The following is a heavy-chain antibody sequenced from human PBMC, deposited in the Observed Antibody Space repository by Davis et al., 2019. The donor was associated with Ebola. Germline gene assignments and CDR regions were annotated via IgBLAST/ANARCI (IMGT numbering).Heavy chain of an antibody. D-gene: IGHD1-26*01. J-gene: IGHJ4*02. CDR2: IKSKTDGETT. Sequence: GESLKISCVASGLTFSKAWMNWVRQAPGKGLEWVGHIKSKTDGETTEYAASVKGRFTISRDDSKSIAYLQMNSLKTEDTAVYYCTREGAWAFAYWGQGTLVTVSS. V-gene: IGHV3-15*01. CDR1: GLTFSKAW. CDR3: TREGAWAFAY.